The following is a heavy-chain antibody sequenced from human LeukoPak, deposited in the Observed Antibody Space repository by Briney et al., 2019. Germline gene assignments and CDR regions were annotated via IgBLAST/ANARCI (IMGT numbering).Heavy chain of an antibody. CDR3: ARGPSYYYDSSGYDSPFDY. J-gene: IGHJ4*02. CDR1: GYTFTSYY. CDR2: INPSGGST. Sequence: ASVKVSCKASGYTFTSYYMHWVRQAPGQGLEWMGIINPSGGSTSYAQKFQGRVTMTRDTSTSTVYMELSGLRSEDTAVYYCARGPSYYYDSSGYDSPFDYWGQGTLVTVSS. D-gene: IGHD3-22*01. V-gene: IGHV1-46*01.